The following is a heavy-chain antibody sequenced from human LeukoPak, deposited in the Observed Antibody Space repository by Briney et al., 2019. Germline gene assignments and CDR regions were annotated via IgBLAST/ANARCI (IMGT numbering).Heavy chain of an antibody. CDR3: ARDSLYYYYCYRDV. CDR1: GGSFSGYY. Sequence: PSETLSLTCAVSGGSFSGYYWSWIRQPPGKGLEWIGEINHSGSTNYNPSLKSRVTISVDTSKNQSSLTLSSVTAADTAVYYCARDSLYYYYCYRDVWGKGTTVTVSS. D-gene: IGHD2-15*01. CDR2: INHSGST. J-gene: IGHJ6*03. V-gene: IGHV4-34*01.